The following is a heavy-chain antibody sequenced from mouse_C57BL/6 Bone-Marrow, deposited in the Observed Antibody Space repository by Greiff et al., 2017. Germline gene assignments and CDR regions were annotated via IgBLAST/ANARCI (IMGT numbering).Heavy chain of an antibody. CDR2: IDPENGDT. J-gene: IGHJ3*01. CDR1: GFNIKDDY. D-gene: IGHD1-3*01. Sequence: EVKLMESGAELVRPGASVKLSCTASGFNIKDDYMHWVKQRPEQGLEWIGWIDPENGDTEYASKFQGKATITADISSNTAYLQLSSLTSEDTAVYYCTSSSAYWGQGTLVTVSA. V-gene: IGHV14-4*01. CDR3: TSSSAY.